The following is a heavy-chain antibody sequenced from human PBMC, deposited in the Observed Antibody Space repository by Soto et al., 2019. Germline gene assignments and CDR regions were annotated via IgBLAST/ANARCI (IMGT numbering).Heavy chain of an antibody. D-gene: IGHD3-10*01. CDR2: IIPIFDTP. CDR1: GGSFSNYA. J-gene: IGHJ6*02. V-gene: IGHV1-69*01. CDR3: AVAMVREILIFESSGMHV. Sequence: QVHLVQSGAEVKKPGSSVKVSCKTSGGSFSNYAVSWVRQAPGQGLEWMGGIIPIFDTPNYAQKFQDRVTITADESTSTVYMELRSLRSNDTAVYYCAVAMVREILIFESSGMHVWGQGTTVIVSS.